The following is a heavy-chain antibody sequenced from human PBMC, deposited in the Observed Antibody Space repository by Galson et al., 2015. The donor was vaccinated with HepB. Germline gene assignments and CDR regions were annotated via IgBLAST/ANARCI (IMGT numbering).Heavy chain of an antibody. V-gene: IGHV3-23*01. J-gene: IGHJ1*01. CDR3: ATRSGASGWYSDFQH. CDR2: MSDNGDNP. D-gene: IGHD6-19*01. CDR1: GFTFSSYA. Sequence: SLRLSCAASGFTFSSYAIVWVRQAPGKGLEWVSGMSDNGDNPFYADTVKGRFTIARDISKNTVYLQMNSLRVEDTAVYYCATRSGASGWYSDFQHWGQGTLVTVSS.